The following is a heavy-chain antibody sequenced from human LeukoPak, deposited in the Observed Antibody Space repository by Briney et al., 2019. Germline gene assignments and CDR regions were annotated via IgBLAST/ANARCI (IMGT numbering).Heavy chain of an antibody. V-gene: IGHV1-8*01. D-gene: IGHD2-15*01. Sequence: ASVKVSCKASGYTFTSYDINWVRQATGQGLEWMGWMNPNSGNTGYAQKFQGRVTMTRNTSISTAYMELSSLRSEDTAVYYCARGSGGSLLYYYYGMDVWGQGTTVTVSS. CDR1: GYTFTSYD. J-gene: IGHJ6*02. CDR3: ARGSGGSLLYYYYGMDV. CDR2: MNPNSGNT.